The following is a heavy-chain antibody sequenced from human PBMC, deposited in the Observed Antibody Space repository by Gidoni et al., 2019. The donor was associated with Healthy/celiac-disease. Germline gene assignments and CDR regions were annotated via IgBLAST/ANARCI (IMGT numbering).Heavy chain of an antibody. CDR1: GFTFSDYY. D-gene: IGHD2-2*02. J-gene: IGHJ5*02. Sequence: QVQLVESGGGLVKPGGSLRLSCAASGFTFSDYYMSWIRQAPGKGLEGVSYISSSGSTIYYADSVKGRFTISRDNAKNSLYLQMNSLRAEDTAVYYCARDEKGIVVVPAAIPGHPLNTERSGSTTFDPWGQGTLVTVSS. V-gene: IGHV3-11*01. CDR3: ARDEKGIVVVPAAIPGHPLNTERSGSTTFDP. CDR2: ISSSGSTI.